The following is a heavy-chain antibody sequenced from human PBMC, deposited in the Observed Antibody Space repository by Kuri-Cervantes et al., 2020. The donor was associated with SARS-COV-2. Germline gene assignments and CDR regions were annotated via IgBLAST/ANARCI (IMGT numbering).Heavy chain of an antibody. D-gene: IGHD3-3*01. CDR1: GFSFSGYA. V-gene: IGHV3-64D*08. CDR3: VKVTTYYDFWSGYSYGMDV. J-gene: IGHJ6*02. Sequence: GESLKISCAASGFSFSGYAMHWVRQAPGKGLEYVSAISSNGGSTYYADSVKGRFTISRDNSKNTLYLQMSSLRAEDAAVYYCVKVTTYYDFWSGYSYGMDVWGQGTTVTVSS. CDR2: ISSNGGST.